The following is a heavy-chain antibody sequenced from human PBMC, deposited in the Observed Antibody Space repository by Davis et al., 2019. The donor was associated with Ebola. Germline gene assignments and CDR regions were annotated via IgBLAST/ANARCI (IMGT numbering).Heavy chain of an antibody. CDR1: GFTFSSYW. J-gene: IGHJ6*02. D-gene: IGHD6-6*01. Sequence: GESLKISCAASGFTFSSYWMHWVRQAPGKGLVWVSRINSDGSSTSYADSVKGRFTISRDNAKNSLYLQMNSLRAEDTAVYYCARNEFSSSWDYYGMDVWGQGTTVTVSS. CDR2: INSDGSST. CDR3: ARNEFSSSWDYYGMDV. V-gene: IGHV3-74*01.